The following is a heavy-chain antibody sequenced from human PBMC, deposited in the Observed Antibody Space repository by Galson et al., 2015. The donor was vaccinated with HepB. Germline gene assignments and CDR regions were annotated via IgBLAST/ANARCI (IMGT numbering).Heavy chain of an antibody. Sequence: SVKVSCKASGGTFSSYAISWVRQAPGQGLEWMGGIIPILGIANYAQKFQGRVTITADKSTSTAYMELSSLRSEDTAVYYCAREWEGGYYYYMDVWGKGTTVTVSS. J-gene: IGHJ6*03. V-gene: IGHV1-69*10. CDR3: AREWEGGYYYYMDV. CDR2: IIPILGIA. CDR1: GGTFSSYA. D-gene: IGHD1-26*01.